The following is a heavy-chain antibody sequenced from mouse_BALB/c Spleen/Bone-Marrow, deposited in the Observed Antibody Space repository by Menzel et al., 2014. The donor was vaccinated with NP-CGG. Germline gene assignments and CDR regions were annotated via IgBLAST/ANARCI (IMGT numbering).Heavy chain of an antibody. CDR2: IYPGDGDT. CDR1: GYAFSTYW. J-gene: IGHJ3*01. V-gene: IGHV1-80*01. D-gene: IGHD2-2*01. Sequence: VQLQQSGAELVRPGSSVKISCKASGYAFSTYWMTWVKQRPGQGLEWIGQIYPGDGDTRYNGKFKGKATLTADKSSSTAYMQLSSLTSEDYAVYFCAKVTTGFAYRGQGTLVTVSA. CDR3: AKVTTGFAY.